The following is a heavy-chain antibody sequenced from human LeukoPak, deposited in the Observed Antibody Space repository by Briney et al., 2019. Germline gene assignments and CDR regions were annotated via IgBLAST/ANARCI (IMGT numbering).Heavy chain of an antibody. CDR3: ARGNTRIYRWPNDY. CDR1: GYTFTGYY. V-gene: IGHV1-2*02. D-gene: IGHD3-16*02. J-gene: IGHJ4*02. Sequence: ASVKVSCKASGYTFTGYYMHWVRQAPGQGLEWMGWINPNSGDTNYAQKFQGRVTMTRDTSISTAYMELSRLRSDDTAVYYCARGNTRIYRWPNDYWGQGTLVTVSS. CDR2: INPNSGDT.